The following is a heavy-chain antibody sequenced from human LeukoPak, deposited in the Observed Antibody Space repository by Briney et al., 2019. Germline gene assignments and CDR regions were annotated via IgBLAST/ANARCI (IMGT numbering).Heavy chain of an antibody. CDR2: INHSGST. Sequence: SETLSLTCAVYGGSFSGYYWSWIRQPPGKGLEWIGEINHSGSTNYNPSLKSRVTISVDTSKNQFSLKLSSVTAADTAVYYCARDRGGDAFDNWGQGTMVTVSS. CDR3: ARDRGGDAFDN. D-gene: IGHD3-16*01. CDR1: GGSFSGYY. J-gene: IGHJ3*02. V-gene: IGHV4-34*01.